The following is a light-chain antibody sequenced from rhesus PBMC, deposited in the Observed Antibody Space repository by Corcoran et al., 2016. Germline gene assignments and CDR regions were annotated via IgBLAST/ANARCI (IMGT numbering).Light chain of an antibody. J-gene: IGKJ2*01. CDR1: QGIAND. V-gene: IGKV1-25*01. CDR3: QHYYSTPYS. CDR2: EAA. Sequence: DIQMTQSPSSLSASVGDRVTITCRASQGIANDLAWYQQKPGETPKLLIYEAASLQIGIPSRFCGSGSGTDFTLTISSLQSEDFATYYCQHYYSTPYSFGQGTKVEIK.